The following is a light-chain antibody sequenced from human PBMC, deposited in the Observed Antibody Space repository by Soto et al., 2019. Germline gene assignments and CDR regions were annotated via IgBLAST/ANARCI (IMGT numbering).Light chain of an antibody. CDR3: QQYNNWPPYT. CDR1: QSVSIN. J-gene: IGKJ2*01. V-gene: IGKV3-15*01. Sequence: EIVMTQSPATLSVSPGERATLSCRASQSVSINLAWYQQKPGQAPRLLIYSASTMATGIPARFSGSGSGTEFTLTISSLQSEDFAVYYCQQYNNWPPYTFGQGTKLEIK. CDR2: SAS.